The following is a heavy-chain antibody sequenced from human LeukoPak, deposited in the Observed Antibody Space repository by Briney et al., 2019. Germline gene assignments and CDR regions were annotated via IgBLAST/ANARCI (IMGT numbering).Heavy chain of an antibody. CDR3: ARGNSGGEWEERAFDI. V-gene: IGHV1-2*06. D-gene: IGHD1-26*01. CDR1: GYTFTGYY. CDR2: INPNSGGT. J-gene: IGHJ3*02. Sequence: ASVKVSCKASGYTFTGYYMHWVRQAPGQGLEWMGRINPNSGGTNYAQKFQGRVTMIRDTSISTAYMELSRLRSDDTAVYYCARGNSGGEWEERAFDIWGQGTKVTVSS.